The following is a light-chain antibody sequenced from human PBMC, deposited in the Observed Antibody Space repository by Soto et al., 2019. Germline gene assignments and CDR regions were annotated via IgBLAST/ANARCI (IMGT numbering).Light chain of an antibody. CDR3: SSYAGSHIFYV. Sequence: QSALTQPPSASGSPGQSVTISCTGTSSDVGGYNSVSWYQQHPGKAPKVMIYEVDKRPSGVPERFSGSKSGNTASLTVSGLQAEDEADYYCSSYAGSHIFYVFGAGTKLTVL. CDR2: EVD. V-gene: IGLV2-8*01. CDR1: SSDVGGYNS. J-gene: IGLJ1*01.